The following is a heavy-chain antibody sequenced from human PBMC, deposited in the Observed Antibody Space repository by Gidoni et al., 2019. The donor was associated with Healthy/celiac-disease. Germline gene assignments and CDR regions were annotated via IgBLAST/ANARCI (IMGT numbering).Heavy chain of an antibody. CDR2: ISGSGGST. J-gene: IGHJ4*02. D-gene: IGHD2-15*01. V-gene: IGHV3-23*01. CDR1: GFTFSSYA. Sequence: EVQLLESGGGLVQPGGSLRLSCAASGFTFSSYAMSWVRQAPGKGLEWVSAISGSGGSTYYADSGKGRFTISRDNSKNTLYLQMNSLRAEDTAVYYCAKALGYCSGGSCSDDYWGQGTLVTVSS. CDR3: AKALGYCSGGSCSDDY.